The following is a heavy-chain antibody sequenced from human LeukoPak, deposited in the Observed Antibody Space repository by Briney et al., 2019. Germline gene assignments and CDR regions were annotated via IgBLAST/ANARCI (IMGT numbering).Heavy chain of an antibody. CDR1: GGSISGYY. D-gene: IGHD4-11*01. Sequence: SETLSLTCTVSGGSISGYYWSWIRQPPGKGLEWIGEINHSGSTNYNPSLKSRVTISVDTSKNQFSLKLSSVTAADTAVYYCARAPFKATVTTYPPPSYFDYWGQGTLVTVSS. V-gene: IGHV4-34*01. CDR3: ARAPFKATVTTYPPPSYFDY. J-gene: IGHJ4*02. CDR2: INHSGST.